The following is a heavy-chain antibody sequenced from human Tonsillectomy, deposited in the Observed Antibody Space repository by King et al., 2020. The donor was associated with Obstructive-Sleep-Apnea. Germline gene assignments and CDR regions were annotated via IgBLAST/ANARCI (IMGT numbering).Heavy chain of an antibody. CDR2: ITSSSTI. CDR3: ARDRISLTYGMDV. J-gene: IGHJ6*02. V-gene: IGHV3-48*04. CDR1: GFTFSRYS. D-gene: IGHD2-21*01. Sequence: VQLVESGGGLVQPGGSLRLSCAASGFTFSRYSMNWVRQAPGKGLEWVSYITSSSTIYYADSVKGRFTISRDNAKNSLYLQMNSLRADDTAVYYCARDRISLTYGMDVWGQGTTVTVSS.